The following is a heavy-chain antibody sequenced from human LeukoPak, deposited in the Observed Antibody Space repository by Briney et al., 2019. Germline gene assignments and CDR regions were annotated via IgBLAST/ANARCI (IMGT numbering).Heavy chain of an antibody. V-gene: IGHV3-11*04. CDR3: ARDRGPQYCNRTTCSGNNWFDP. CDR2: ISPTGSTI. Sequence: GGALRLSCAASGFTFSDYYMSWIRQAPGKGLEWVSYISPTGSTIYYADSVKGRFTISRDNAKNSLYLQMNSLRAEDTAVYYCARDRGPQYCNRTTCSGNNWFDPWGQGTLVTVSS. J-gene: IGHJ5*02. CDR1: GFTFSDYY. D-gene: IGHD2/OR15-2a*01.